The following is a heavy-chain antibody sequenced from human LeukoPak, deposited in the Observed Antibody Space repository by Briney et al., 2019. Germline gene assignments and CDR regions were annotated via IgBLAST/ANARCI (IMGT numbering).Heavy chain of an antibody. CDR3: AKRTDGPGSYSYGYVDY. CDR2: ISGSGGST. J-gene: IGHJ4*02. V-gene: IGHV3-23*01. D-gene: IGHD5-18*01. CDR1: GFTFSSYA. Sequence: GGSLRLSCAASGFTFSSYAMSWVRQAPGKGLEWVSAISGSGGSTYYADSVKGRFTISRDNSKNTLYLQMNSLRAEDTAVYYCAKRTDGPGSYSYGYVDYWGQGTLVTVSS.